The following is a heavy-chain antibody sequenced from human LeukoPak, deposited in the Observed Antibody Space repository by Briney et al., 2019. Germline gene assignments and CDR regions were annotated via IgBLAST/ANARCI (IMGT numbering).Heavy chain of an antibody. CDR2: VNPNSGGT. Sequence: ASVKVSCKASEYTFTDYYIHWVRQAPGQGLEWMGWVNPNSGGTNYAQKFKDRVTMTTDTSTSTAYMELRSLRSDDTAVYYCARVPSGYYMDVWGKGTTVTVSS. V-gene: IGHV1-2*02. CDR1: EYTFTDYY. J-gene: IGHJ6*03. CDR3: ARVPSGYYMDV.